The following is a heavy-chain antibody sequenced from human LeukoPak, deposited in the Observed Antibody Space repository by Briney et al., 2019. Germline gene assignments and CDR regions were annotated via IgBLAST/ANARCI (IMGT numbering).Heavy chain of an antibody. CDR3: ARQSRGIAVAGLDY. CDR1: GGSISSYY. V-gene: IGHV4-59*08. Sequence: SETLSLICTVSGGSISSYYWTWIRQPPGKGLEWIGYIYYNGSTNYNPSLKSRVTISLDASKNQFSLKLSSVTAADTAVYYCARQSRGIAVAGLDYWGPGTLVTVSS. D-gene: IGHD6-19*01. CDR2: IYYNGST. J-gene: IGHJ4*02.